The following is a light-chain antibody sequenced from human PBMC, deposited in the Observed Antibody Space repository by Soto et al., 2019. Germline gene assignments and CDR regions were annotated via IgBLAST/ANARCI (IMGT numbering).Light chain of an antibody. CDR1: SSDVGGYNY. Sequence: QSALTQPASVSGSPGQSITISCTGTSSDVGGYNYVSWYQQHPGTAPKLMIYDVSNRPSGVSNRFSGSKSGNTASLTISGLQAEDEADHYCSSYTSSSTLVVFGGGTKVTVL. CDR3: SSYTSSSTLVV. V-gene: IGLV2-14*01. J-gene: IGLJ2*01. CDR2: DVS.